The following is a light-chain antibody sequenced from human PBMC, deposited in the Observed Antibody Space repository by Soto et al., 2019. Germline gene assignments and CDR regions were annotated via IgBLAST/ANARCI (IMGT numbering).Light chain of an antibody. J-gene: IGKJ4*01. CDR3: QKYNSAPLVT. Sequence: DIQMTQSPSSLSASVGDRVTITCRASQGISNYLAWYQQVPGKVPKLLIYGASTLQSGVPSRFSGAGSGTEFTLTISSLQPEDVATYYCQKYNSAPLVTFGGGTRVAIK. V-gene: IGKV1-27*01. CDR1: QGISNY. CDR2: GAS.